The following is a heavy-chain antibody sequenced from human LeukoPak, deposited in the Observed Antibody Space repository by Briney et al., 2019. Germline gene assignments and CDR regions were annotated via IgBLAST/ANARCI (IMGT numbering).Heavy chain of an antibody. CDR2: IYYSGST. D-gene: IGHD6-13*01. V-gene: IGHV4-59*01. J-gene: IGHJ6*03. Sequence: SETLSLTCTVSGGSISSYYWSWIRQPPGKGLEWIGYIYYSGSTNYNPSLKSRGTISVDTSKNQFSLKLSSVTAADTAVYYCARTTEAHSWRTRYYDYYMDVWGKGTTVTVSS. CDR3: ARTTEAHSWRTRYYDYYMDV. CDR1: GGSISSYY.